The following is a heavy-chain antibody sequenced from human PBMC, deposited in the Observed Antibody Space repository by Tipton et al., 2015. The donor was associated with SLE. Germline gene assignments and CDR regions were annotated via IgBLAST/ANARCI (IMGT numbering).Heavy chain of an antibody. CDR1: GGSVSRNYYY. Sequence: TLSLTCTVSGGSVSRNYYYWAWIRQSSGKGLEWIGSIHYSGTTYYNPSLNSRFTISVDTSKNQFSLKVTSVTATDTAVYYCARDWVVGATLDRFDPWGQGTLVTVSS. CDR2: IHYSGTT. J-gene: IGHJ5*02. D-gene: IGHD1-26*01. CDR3: ARDWVVGATLDRFDP. V-gene: IGHV4-39*02.